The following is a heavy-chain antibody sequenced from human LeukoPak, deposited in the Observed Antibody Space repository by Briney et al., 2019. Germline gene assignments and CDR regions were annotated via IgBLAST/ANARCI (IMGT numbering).Heavy chain of an antibody. V-gene: IGHV4-61*08. CDR1: GGSISSGGYY. Sequence: SETLSLTCTVSGGSISSGGYYWSWIRQHPGKGLEWIGYIYYSGSTNYNPSLKSRVTISVDTSKNQFSLKLSSVTAADTAVYYCARGVSSSWSPRFDLWGRGTLVTVSS. D-gene: IGHD6-13*01. CDR3: ARGVSSSWSPRFDL. CDR2: IYYSGST. J-gene: IGHJ2*01.